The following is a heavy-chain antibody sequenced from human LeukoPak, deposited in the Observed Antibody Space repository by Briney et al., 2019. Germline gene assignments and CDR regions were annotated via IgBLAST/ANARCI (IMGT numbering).Heavy chain of an antibody. J-gene: IGHJ4*02. Sequence: PGRSLRLSCAASGFTFSSYGMHWVRQAPGKGLEWVTVISYDGSNKYYADSVKGRFTISRDNSKNTLYLQMNSLRAEDTAVYYCAKSPPFGNPHLDYWGQGTLVTVSS. V-gene: IGHV3-30*18. CDR1: GFTFSSYG. CDR2: ISYDGSNK. D-gene: IGHD3-10*01. CDR3: AKSPPFGNPHLDY.